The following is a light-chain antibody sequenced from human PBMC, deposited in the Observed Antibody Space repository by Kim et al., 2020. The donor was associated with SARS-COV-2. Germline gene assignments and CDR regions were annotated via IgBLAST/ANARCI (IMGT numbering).Light chain of an antibody. V-gene: IGLV1-44*01. CDR3: ATWDDSLNGPV. CDR1: RANIGVNT. J-gene: IGLJ3*02. CDR2: SNY. Sequence: GQGVTISCSGIRANIGVNTVTWYQQIPGAAPKPVIFSNYERPSGVPDRFSGSKSGTSASLAISGLQSEDEADYYCATWDDSLNGPVFGGGTQLTVL.